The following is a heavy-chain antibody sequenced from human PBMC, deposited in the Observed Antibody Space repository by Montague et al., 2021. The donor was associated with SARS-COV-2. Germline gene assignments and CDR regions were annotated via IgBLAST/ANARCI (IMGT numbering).Heavy chain of an antibody. CDR2: ISYDGSNK. CDR3: ARKDYYYGMDV. V-gene: IGHV3-30*04. J-gene: IGHJ6*02. Sequence: SLRLSCAASGFTFSSYAMHWVRQAPGKGLEWVAVISYDGSNKYYXDSVKGRFTISRDNSKNTLYLQMNSLRAEDTAVYYCARKDYYYGMDVWGQGTTVTVSS. CDR1: GFTFSSYA.